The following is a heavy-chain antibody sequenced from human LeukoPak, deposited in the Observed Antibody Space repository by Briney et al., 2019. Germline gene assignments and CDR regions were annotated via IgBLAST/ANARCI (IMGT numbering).Heavy chain of an antibody. V-gene: IGHV3-7*05. CDR1: GFTFSIYW. Sequence: GGSLRLSCVASGFTFSIYWMSWVRQAPGTGLEWVANIKEEGSGKYYVYSVKGRFTISRENAENSLYLQMNSLRAEDTAVYYCASIGLLAGSGSFDHWGQGTLVTVSS. D-gene: IGHD3-10*01. CDR3: ASIGLLAGSGSFDH. J-gene: IGHJ4*02. CDR2: IKEEGSGK.